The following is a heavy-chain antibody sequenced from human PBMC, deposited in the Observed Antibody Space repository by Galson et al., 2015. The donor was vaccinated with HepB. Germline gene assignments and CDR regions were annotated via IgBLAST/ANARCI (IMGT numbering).Heavy chain of an antibody. V-gene: IGHV3-73*01. CDR1: GFTFSGSV. J-gene: IGHJ4*02. D-gene: IGHD6-13*01. Sequence: LRLSCAASGFTFSGSVIHWVRQASGKGLEWVGRIRSKASNYATEYGASLKGRFTISRDDSRNTAYLHINGLKTEDTAVYYCFRTGDLSGYSSNWGRGTLVTVSS. CDR2: IRSKASNYAT. CDR3: FRTGDLSGYSSN.